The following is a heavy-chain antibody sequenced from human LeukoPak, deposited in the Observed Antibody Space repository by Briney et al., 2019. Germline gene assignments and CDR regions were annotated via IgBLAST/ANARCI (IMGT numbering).Heavy chain of an antibody. CDR1: GFTFSSYG. CDR2: ISYGGTNE. V-gene: IGHV3-30*03. Sequence: PGGSLRLSCAASGFTFSSYGMHWVRQAPGKGLEWVAVISYGGTNEYYGDSVKGRFTISRDNSKNTLYLQMNSLRAEDTAVYYCARDKGTTVTSYYFDYWGQGTLVTVSS. D-gene: IGHD4-17*01. J-gene: IGHJ4*02. CDR3: ARDKGTTVTSYYFDY.